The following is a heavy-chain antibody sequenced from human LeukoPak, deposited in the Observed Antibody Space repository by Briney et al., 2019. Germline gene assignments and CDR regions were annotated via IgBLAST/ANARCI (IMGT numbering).Heavy chain of an antibody. Sequence: GGSLRLSCAASGFTFSNYWMHWVRQAPGKGLEWVSSISSSETYRYYADSLKGRFTISRDNAKNSLYLQMNSLRAEDTAVYYCVRGEVWFDPWGQGTLVTVSA. J-gene: IGHJ5*02. V-gene: IGHV3-21*06. D-gene: IGHD1-26*01. CDR3: VRGEVWFDP. CDR2: ISSSETYR. CDR1: GFTFSNYW.